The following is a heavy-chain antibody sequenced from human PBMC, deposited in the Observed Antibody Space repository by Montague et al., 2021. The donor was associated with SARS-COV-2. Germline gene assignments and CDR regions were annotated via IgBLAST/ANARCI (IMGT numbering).Heavy chain of an antibody. D-gene: IGHD1-1*01. CDR3: ARLGDGVEPSPILGLGSFYYYYYIDI. CDR2: VKHSGDT. V-gene: IGHV4-34*01. J-gene: IGHJ6*03. Sequence: SETLSLTCAVRGGSFSGYSWIWIRQPPGKGLEWIGEVKHSGDTKYNTSLKSRVAISIDTSKNQFSLKLSSVTAPDTAVYYCARLGDGVEPSPILGLGSFYYYYYIDIWGKGTAVTVSS. CDR1: GGSFSGYS.